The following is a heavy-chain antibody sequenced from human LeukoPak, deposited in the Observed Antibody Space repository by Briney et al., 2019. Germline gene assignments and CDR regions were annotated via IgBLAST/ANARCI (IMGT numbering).Heavy chain of an antibody. V-gene: IGHV4-34*01. J-gene: IGHJ4*02. CDR2: INHSGST. CDR3: AKGLDLGRSFDY. D-gene: IGHD3-16*01. Sequence: SETLSLTCAVYGGSFSGYYWSWIRQPPGKGLEWIGEINHSGSTNYNPSLKSRVTISVDTSKNQFSLKLSSVTAADTAVYYCAKGLDLGRSFDYWRQGTLVTVSS. CDR1: GGSFSGYY.